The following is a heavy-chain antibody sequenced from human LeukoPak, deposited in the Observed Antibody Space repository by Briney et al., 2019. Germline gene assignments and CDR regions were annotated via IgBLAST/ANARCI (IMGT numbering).Heavy chain of an antibody. D-gene: IGHD1-26*01. CDR2: ISYDGSNK. J-gene: IGHJ4*02. CDR3: AKDMGSRATNFDC. CDR1: GFTFSSYA. Sequence: GGSLRLSCAASGFTFSSYAMHWVRQAPGKGLEWVAVISYDGSNKYYADSVKGRFTISRDNFKNTLFLQMNSLRAEDTAVYYCAKDMGSRATNFDCWGQGTLVSVSS. V-gene: IGHV3-30-3*01.